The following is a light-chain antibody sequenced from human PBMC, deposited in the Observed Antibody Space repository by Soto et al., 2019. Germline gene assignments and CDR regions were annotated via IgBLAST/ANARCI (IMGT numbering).Light chain of an antibody. J-gene: IGLJ1*01. CDR2: DVN. CDR3: SSYAGSNNV. V-gene: IGLV2-8*01. CDR1: SSHVGGYNY. Sequence: QSVLTQPPSASGSPGQSVAISCTGTSSHVGGYNYVSWYQQHPGKAPKLMIYDVNKRPSGVPDRFSGYKSGNTASLTVSGLQAEDEADYYCSSYAGSNNVFGTGTKVTVL.